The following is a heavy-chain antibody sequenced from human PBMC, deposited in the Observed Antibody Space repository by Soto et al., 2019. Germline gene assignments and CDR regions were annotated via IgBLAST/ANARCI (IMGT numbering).Heavy chain of an antibody. CDR2: ISGSGGST. Sequence: EVQLLESGGGLVQPGGSLRLSCAASGFTFSSYAMSWVRQAPGKGLEWVSAISGSGGSTYYADSVTGRFTISRDNSKDSLYLQMNSLRAEDTAVYYCAKGDYGRGGSCYSGLDYWGQGTLVTVSS. D-gene: IGHD2-15*01. J-gene: IGHJ4*02. V-gene: IGHV3-23*01. CDR3: AKGDYGRGGSCYSGLDY. CDR1: GFTFSSYA.